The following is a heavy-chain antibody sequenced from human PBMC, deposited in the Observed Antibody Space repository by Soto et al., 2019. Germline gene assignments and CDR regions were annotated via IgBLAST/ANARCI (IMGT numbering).Heavy chain of an antibody. D-gene: IGHD2-2*01. J-gene: IGHJ4*02. CDR2: MSYSRST. CDR3: ASLLRLTSWGGGYFHY. Sequence: SETLSLTCFVSGGSISSNNYYWGWIRQPPGKGLEWIGSMSYSRSTYYNPSLKSRVTISVDTSKNQFSLKLTSVTAADTAVYYCASLLRLTSWGGGYFHYWCPAPLVTVSS. CDR1: GGSISSNNYY. V-gene: IGHV4-39*01.